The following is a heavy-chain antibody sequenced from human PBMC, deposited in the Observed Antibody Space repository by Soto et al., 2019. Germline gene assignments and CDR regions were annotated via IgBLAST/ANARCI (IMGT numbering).Heavy chain of an antibody. Sequence: EVLLVESGGGVVQPGGSLRLSCEASGFKFADYMMHWVRQAPGKGLEWISRISWDGGSLDYADSIKGRFTVSRDNSKNSLYLHMNSLKTEDTAFYYCAKEGNGGSSLDCWGQGTLVTVSS. CDR1: GFKFADYM. V-gene: IGHV3-43*01. CDR2: ISWDGGSL. D-gene: IGHD2-15*01. CDR3: AKEGNGGSSLDC. J-gene: IGHJ4*02.